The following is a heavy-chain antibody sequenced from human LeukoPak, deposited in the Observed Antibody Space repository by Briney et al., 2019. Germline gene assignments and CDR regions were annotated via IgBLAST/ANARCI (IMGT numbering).Heavy chain of an antibody. J-gene: IGHJ5*02. Sequence: GGSLRLSCAASGFSFSGYWMHWVRQAPGKGLEWVSVIYSVGSTYYADSVKSRFTISRDNSKNTLYLQMNSLRAEDTAVYYCARGDRTAAGYFDPWGQGTLVTVSS. CDR2: IYSVGST. V-gene: IGHV3-66*01. CDR1: GFSFSGYW. D-gene: IGHD6-13*01. CDR3: ARGDRTAAGYFDP.